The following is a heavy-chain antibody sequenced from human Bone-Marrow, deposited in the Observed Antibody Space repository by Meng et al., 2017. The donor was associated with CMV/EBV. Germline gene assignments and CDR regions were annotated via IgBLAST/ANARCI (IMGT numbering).Heavy chain of an antibody. CDR1: GFTFSSYS. V-gene: IGHV3-21*01. Sequence: GGSLRLSCAASGFTFSSYSMNWVRQAQGKGLEWVSSISSSSSHIYYADSVKGRFTISRDNAQNSLYLQMNSLRAEDTAVYYCARLVCSSTRCYNFSDYWGQGTLVTVSS. CDR2: ISSSSSHI. J-gene: IGHJ4*02. CDR3: ARLVCSSTRCYNFSDY. D-gene: IGHD2-2*02.